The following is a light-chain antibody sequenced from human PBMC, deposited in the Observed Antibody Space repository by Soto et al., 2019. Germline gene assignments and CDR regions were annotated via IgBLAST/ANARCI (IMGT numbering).Light chain of an antibody. V-gene: IGKV3-11*01. CDR3: QQRSNWL. CDR2: DAS. CDR1: QSVSNY. J-gene: IGKJ3*01. Sequence: ENVFTHSPATLSFSAGERATLSCRASQSVSNYVAWYQQKPGQAPRLLIYDASNRATGIPARFSGSGSGTDFTLTISSLQPEDFAVYYCQQRSNWLFGPGTKVDIK.